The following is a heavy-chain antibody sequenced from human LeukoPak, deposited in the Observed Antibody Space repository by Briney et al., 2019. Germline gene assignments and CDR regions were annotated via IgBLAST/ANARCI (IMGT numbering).Heavy chain of an antibody. J-gene: IGHJ4*02. D-gene: IGHD4-23*01. CDR2: ISSSGSDI. V-gene: IGHV3-21*05. CDR3: ARDYGGSSPFDY. Sequence: GGSLRLSCVSSGFNFDAAGMHWVRQVPGKGLEWVSYISSSGSDIYYADSVKGRFTISRDNAKNSLYLHMNSLRAEDTAVYYCARDYGGSSPFDYWGQGTLVTVSS. CDR1: GFNFDAAG.